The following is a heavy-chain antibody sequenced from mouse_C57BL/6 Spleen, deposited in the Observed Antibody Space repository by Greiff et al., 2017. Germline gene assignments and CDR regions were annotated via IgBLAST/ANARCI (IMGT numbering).Heavy chain of an antibody. CDR1: GYSITSGYY. CDR3: AREGLITTVVASGYFDY. Sequence: EVKLLESGPGLVKPSQSLSLTCSVTGYSITSGYYWNWIRQFPGNKLEWMGYISYDGSNNYNPSLKNRISITRDTSKNQFFLKLNSVTTEDTATYYCAREGLITTVVASGYFDYWGQGTTLTVSS. D-gene: IGHD1-1*01. J-gene: IGHJ2*01. CDR2: ISYDGSN. V-gene: IGHV3-6*01.